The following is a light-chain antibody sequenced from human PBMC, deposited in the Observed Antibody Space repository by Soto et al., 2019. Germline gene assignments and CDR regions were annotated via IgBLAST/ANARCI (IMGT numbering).Light chain of an antibody. CDR3: SSYTSSSTLEV. Sequence: QSALTQPASVSGSPGQSITISCTGTNSDVGGYDFVSWYQQHPGKAPKLVIYEVSNRPSGVSNRFSGSKSGNTASLTISGLQAEDEADYYCSSYTSSSTLEVFGTGTKLTVL. CDR2: EVS. CDR1: NSDVGGYDF. J-gene: IGLJ1*01. V-gene: IGLV2-14*01.